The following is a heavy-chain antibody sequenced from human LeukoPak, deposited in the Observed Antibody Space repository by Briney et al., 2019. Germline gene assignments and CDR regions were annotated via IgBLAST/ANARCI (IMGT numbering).Heavy chain of an antibody. CDR1: GFTFSTYP. Sequence: GGSLRLSCVVSGFTFSTYPMHRVRQAPGRGLEWVAVISEDGDKDYYGDSVRGRFTISRDKSQNILYLQMNSLRGDDTALYYCARDSSYGNVWGTYRSRFDLWGQGTLVTVSS. CDR2: ISEDGDKD. D-gene: IGHD3-16*02. J-gene: IGHJ4*02. CDR3: ARDSSYGNVWGTYRSRFDL. V-gene: IGHV3-30-3*01.